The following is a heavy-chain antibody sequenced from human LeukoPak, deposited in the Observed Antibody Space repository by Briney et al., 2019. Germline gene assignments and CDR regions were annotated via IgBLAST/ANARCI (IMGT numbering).Heavy chain of an antibody. Sequence: SQTLSLTCAISGDSVSSNTVGWHWIRQSPSRGLEWLGRTYYRSKWFNDYGMSGKSRITITSDTSKNQFSLQLNSVTPEDTAVYYCARSQHWGYDYWGQGTLVTVSS. CDR1: GDSVSSNTVG. CDR2: TYYRSKWFN. CDR3: ARSQHWGYDY. J-gene: IGHJ4*02. D-gene: IGHD7-27*01. V-gene: IGHV6-1*01.